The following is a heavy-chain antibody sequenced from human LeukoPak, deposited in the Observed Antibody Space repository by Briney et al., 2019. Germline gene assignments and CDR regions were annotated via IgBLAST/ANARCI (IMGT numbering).Heavy chain of an antibody. J-gene: IGHJ5*02. CDR2: IYYSGST. Sequence: ASETLSLTCAVYGGSFSSYYWGWIRQPPGKGLEWIGSIYYSGSTYYNPSLKSRVTISVDTSKNQFSLKLSSVTAADTAVYYCARHGGADIVVVPAAPHWFDPWGQGTLVTVSS. D-gene: IGHD2-2*01. CDR3: ARHGGADIVVVPAAPHWFDP. V-gene: IGHV4-39*01. CDR1: GGSFSSYY.